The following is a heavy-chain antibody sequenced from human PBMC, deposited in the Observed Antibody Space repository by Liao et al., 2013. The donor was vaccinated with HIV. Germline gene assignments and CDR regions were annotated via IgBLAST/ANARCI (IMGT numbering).Heavy chain of an antibody. D-gene: IGHD3-22*01. J-gene: IGHJ4*02. Sequence: QVRLQQWGAGLLKPSETLSLTCAVYGGSFSDYYWSWIRQPPGKGLEWIGEINHSGSTDYNPSLKSRVTISVDTSKNQFSLKLNSVTAADTAVYYCARDGASSGYYYDYWGQGTLVTVSS. CDR3: ARDGASSGYYYDY. V-gene: IGHV4-34*01. CDR1: GGSFSDYY. CDR2: INHSGST.